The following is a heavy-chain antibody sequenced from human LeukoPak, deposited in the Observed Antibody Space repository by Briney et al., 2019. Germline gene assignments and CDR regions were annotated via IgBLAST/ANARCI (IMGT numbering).Heavy chain of an antibody. CDR1: GFTFSSYA. Sequence: PGGSLRLSCAASGFTFSSYAMSWVRQAPGKGLEWVSSISGRAGSTYYADSVKGRFTISRDNAKNTLYLQMNSLRAEDTAVYYCARVSAVAATGALDVWGKGTTVTVSS. CDR2: ISGRAGST. J-gene: IGHJ6*04. CDR3: ARVSAVAATGALDV. V-gene: IGHV3-23*01. D-gene: IGHD2-15*01.